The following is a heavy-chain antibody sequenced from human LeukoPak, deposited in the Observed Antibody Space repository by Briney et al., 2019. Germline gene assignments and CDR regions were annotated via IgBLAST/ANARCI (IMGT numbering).Heavy chain of an antibody. V-gene: IGHV1-2*02. CDR2: INPNSGGT. CDR3: ARDDCSGGSCFIDY. CDR1: GYTFTGYY. D-gene: IGHD2-15*01. Sequence: ASVKVSCKASGYTFTGYYMHWVRQAPGQGLEWMGWINPNSGGTNYAQKFQGRVTVTRDTSISTAYMELSRLRSDDTAVYYCARDDCSGGSCFIDYWGQGTLVTVSS. J-gene: IGHJ4*02.